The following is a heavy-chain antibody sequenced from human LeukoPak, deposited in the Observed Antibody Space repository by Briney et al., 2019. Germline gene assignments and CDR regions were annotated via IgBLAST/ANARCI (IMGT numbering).Heavy chain of an antibody. CDR1: GFNFNVAW. CDR2: IKSKGSDETT. CDR3: SSVKDKASWTLDN. Sequence: PGGSLRLSCAASGFNFNVAWMTWVRQAPGKGLEWIGRIKSKGSDETTDYAAPVEGRITISRDDSKSTLYLQMSNLKTEDTAVYYCSSVKDKASWTLDNWGQGTLVTVPS. D-gene: IGHD2-15*01. J-gene: IGHJ4*02. V-gene: IGHV3-15*01.